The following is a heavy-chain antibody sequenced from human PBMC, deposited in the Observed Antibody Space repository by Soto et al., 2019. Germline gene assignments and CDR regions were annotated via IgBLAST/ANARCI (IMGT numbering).Heavy chain of an antibody. V-gene: IGHV1-3*01. CDR1: GYTFSTYA. Sequence: QVQLVQSGAEVKKPGASVKVSCKASGYTFSTYAIHWVRQAPGQRPEWMGWINAASGNTKYSQQFQGRVTITRDTSASTAYMELSSLRSEDTAVYYCASSVDMLTTYDAFHIWGQGTMVTVSS. CDR3: ASSVDMLTTYDAFHI. CDR2: INAASGNT. D-gene: IGHD5-12*01. J-gene: IGHJ3*02.